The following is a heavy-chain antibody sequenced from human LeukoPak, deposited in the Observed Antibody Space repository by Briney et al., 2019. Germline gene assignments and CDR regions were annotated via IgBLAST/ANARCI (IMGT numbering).Heavy chain of an antibody. Sequence: SETLSLTCAVYGGSFSGYYWSWIRQPPGKGLEWIGEINHSGSTNYNPSLKSRVTISVDTSKNQFSLKLSSVTAADTAVYYCARDPRRIVPAAFDYWGQGTLVTVSS. J-gene: IGHJ4*02. D-gene: IGHD2-2*01. V-gene: IGHV4-34*01. CDR1: GGSFSGYY. CDR3: ARDPRRIVPAAFDY. CDR2: INHSGST.